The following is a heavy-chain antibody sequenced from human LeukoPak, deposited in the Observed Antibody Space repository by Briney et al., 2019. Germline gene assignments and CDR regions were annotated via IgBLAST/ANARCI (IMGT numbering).Heavy chain of an antibody. J-gene: IGHJ6*02. CDR3: AKDLSSSWYYYYYGMDV. V-gene: IGHV3-30*18. CDR1: GFTFSSYG. CDR2: ISYDGSNK. Sequence: PGGSLRLSCAASGFTFSSYGMHWVRQAPGKGLEWEAVISYDGSNKYYADSVKGRFTISRDNSKNTLYLQMNSLRAEDTAVYYCAKDLSSSWYYYYYGMDVWGQGTTVTVSS. D-gene: IGHD6-13*01.